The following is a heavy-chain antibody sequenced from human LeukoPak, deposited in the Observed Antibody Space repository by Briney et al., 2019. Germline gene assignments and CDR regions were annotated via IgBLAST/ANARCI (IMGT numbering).Heavy chain of an antibody. CDR1: GGTFSSYA. J-gene: IGHJ4*02. CDR2: IIPIFGTA. CDR3: AREVYSYGYARFNY. V-gene: IGHV1-69*05. Sequence: SVKVSCKASGGTFSSYAISWVRQAPGQGLEWMGRIIPIFGTANYAQKFQGRVTITTDESTSTAYMELSSLRSEDTAVYYCAREVYSYGYARFNYWGQGTLVTVSS. D-gene: IGHD5-18*01.